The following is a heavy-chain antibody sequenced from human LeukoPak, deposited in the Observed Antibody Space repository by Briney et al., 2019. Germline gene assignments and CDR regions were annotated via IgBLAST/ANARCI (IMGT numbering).Heavy chain of an antibody. D-gene: IGHD6-19*01. CDR2: ISATNGNT. CDR3: ARGDIAVAGTIV. Sequence: ASVKVSCKASGYTFTNYGLSWVRQAPGQGLECMGWISATNGNTNYARKFQGRVTMTTDTSTSTAYMELRSPRSNATAVYYRARGDIAVAGTIVCGQGTLVTVSS. V-gene: IGHV1-18*01. CDR1: GYTFTNYG. J-gene: IGHJ4*02.